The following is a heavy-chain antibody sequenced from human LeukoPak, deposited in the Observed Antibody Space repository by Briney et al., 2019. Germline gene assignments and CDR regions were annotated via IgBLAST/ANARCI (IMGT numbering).Heavy chain of an antibody. J-gene: IGHJ4*02. Sequence: GGSLRLSCAASGFTFSSYGMHWVRQAPGKGLGWVAFIRYDGSNKYYADSVKGRFTISRDNSKNTLYLQMNSLRAEDTAVYYCAKDTTTVTPYYFDYWGQGTLVTVSS. CDR2: IRYDGSNK. CDR1: GFTFSSYG. D-gene: IGHD4-17*01. V-gene: IGHV3-30*02. CDR3: AKDTTTVTPYYFDY.